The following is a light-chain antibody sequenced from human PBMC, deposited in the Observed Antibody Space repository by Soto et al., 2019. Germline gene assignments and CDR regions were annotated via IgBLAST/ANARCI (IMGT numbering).Light chain of an antibody. CDR1: QGISNN. J-gene: IGKJ1*01. Sequence: DIQMTHSPSSLSASVGDRVTITCRASQGISNNLAWYQQKPGKVPKLLIYAAFTLQSGVPSRFSGSGSGTDFTLTISSLQPDDVATYYCQKYNSAPPWTFGQGTKVEIK. CDR3: QKYNSAPPWT. CDR2: AAF. V-gene: IGKV1-27*01.